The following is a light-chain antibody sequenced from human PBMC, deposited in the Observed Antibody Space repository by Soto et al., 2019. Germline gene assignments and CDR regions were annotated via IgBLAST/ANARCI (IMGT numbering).Light chain of an antibody. J-gene: IGKJ1*01. CDR1: QSVSSN. V-gene: IGKV3-15*01. CDR3: QQYGSSGT. Sequence: EIVMTQSPATLSVSPGERATLSCRASQSVSSNLAWYRQKPGQAPRLLMYGASTRATGIPARFSGSGSGTEFTLTISSLQSEDFAIYYCQQYGSSGTFGQGSKVDIX. CDR2: GAS.